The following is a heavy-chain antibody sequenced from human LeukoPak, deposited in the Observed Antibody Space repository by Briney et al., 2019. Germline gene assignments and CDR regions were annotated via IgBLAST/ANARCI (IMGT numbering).Heavy chain of an antibody. V-gene: IGHV3-21*06. CDR3: LRGDSRDF. Sequence: GGSLRLSCAACGFAFNTYTMTWARQSPGKGLEWVASINSGGTTTHYADSVKGRFTISRDNAQNVLYLQMNGLRADDAAVYYCLRGDSRDFWGQGTLVTVSS. CDR1: GFAFNTYT. CDR2: INSGGTTT. J-gene: IGHJ4*02. D-gene: IGHD3-22*01.